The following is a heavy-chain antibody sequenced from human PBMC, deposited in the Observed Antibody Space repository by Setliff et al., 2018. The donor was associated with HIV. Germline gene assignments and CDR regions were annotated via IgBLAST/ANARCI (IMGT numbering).Heavy chain of an antibody. CDR2: ISGSGGST. CDR1: GFSFSSYG. CDR3: AREGDYYDSSGPLLEVAFDI. J-gene: IGHJ3*02. V-gene: IGHV3-23*01. D-gene: IGHD3-22*01. Sequence: HPGGSLRLSCATSGFSFSSYGMSWVRQAPGKGLEWVSGISGSGGSTYYADSVKGRFTISRDNSKNTLYLQMNSLRAEDTAVYYCAREGDYYDSSGPLLEVAFDIWGQGTMVTVS.